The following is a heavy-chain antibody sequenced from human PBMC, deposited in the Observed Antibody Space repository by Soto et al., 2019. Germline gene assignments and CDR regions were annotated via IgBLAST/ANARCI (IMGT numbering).Heavy chain of an antibody. Sequence: SETLSLTCAVYGGSFSDYYWSWIRQPPGKGLEWIGEINHSGSTSYNPSLKSRVTISVDTSKNQFSLKLSSVTAEDTAVYYCAKCPTGGARIAAAGYVPGDWGQGTLVTVSS. CDR2: INHSGST. CDR1: GGSFSDYY. CDR3: AKCPTGGARIAAAGYVPGD. J-gene: IGHJ4*02. D-gene: IGHD6-13*01. V-gene: IGHV4-34*01.